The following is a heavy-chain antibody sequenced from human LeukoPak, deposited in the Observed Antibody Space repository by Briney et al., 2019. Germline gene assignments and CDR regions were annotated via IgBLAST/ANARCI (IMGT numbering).Heavy chain of an antibody. CDR2: LSSSGSAL. D-gene: IGHD3-3*01. CDR3: ARSARLMKGVVEVTARDD. Sequence: PGGSLRLSCTASGFTFSSYEMNWVRKAPGKGLEGIAYLSSSGSALSYPDPVKGRFTIARDKAKNLVYLEINSLRADCTAGYYCARSARLMKGVVEVTARDDWGQGTLVTVSS. CDR1: GFTFSSYE. V-gene: IGHV3-48*03. J-gene: IGHJ4*02.